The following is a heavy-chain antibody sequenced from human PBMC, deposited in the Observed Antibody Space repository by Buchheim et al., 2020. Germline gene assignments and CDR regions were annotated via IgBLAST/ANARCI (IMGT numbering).Heavy chain of an antibody. V-gene: IGHV3-11*01. J-gene: IGHJ4*02. CDR2: ISRSGDII. CDR3: ARGLPYYGSCVES. D-gene: IGHD3-3*01. CDR1: GSSLSGYY. Sequence: QVQLVESGGGLVKPGDSLRLTCEASGSSLSGYYMSWIRQAPGKGLEWVSYISRSGDIIYYAQSMEGRFTISRDNAKNSLYLQMNSLRPEDTAVYYCARGLPYYGSCVESWGQGTL.